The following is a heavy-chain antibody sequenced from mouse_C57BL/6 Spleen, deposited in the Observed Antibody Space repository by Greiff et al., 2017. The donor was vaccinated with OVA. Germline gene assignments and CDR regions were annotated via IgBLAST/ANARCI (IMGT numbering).Heavy chain of an antibody. V-gene: IGHV3-6*01. Sequence: EVKLLESGPGLVKPSQSLSLTCSVTGYSITSGYYWNWIRQFPGNKLEWMGYISYDGRNNYNPSLKNLLSITRDTSKNQCFLKLNAVTTEDTATYYCARATTIPLLSYYFDDWGQGTTLTVSS. CDR3: ARATTIPLLSYYFDD. CDR2: ISYDGRN. D-gene: IGHD2-1*01. J-gene: IGHJ2*01. CDR1: GYSITSGYY.